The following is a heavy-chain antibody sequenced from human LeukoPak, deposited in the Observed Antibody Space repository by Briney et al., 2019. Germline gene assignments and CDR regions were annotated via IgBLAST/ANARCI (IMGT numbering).Heavy chain of an antibody. CDR1: GFTFSSYG. CDR2: ISYDGSNK. V-gene: IGHV3-30*18. Sequence: GRSLRLSCAASGFTFSSYGMHWVRQAPGKGLEWVAVISYDGSNKYYADSVKGRFTISRDNSKNTLYLQMNSLRAEDTAEYYCAKSLIAARPPRYWGQGTLVTVSS. D-gene: IGHD6-6*01. CDR3: AKSLIAARPPRY. J-gene: IGHJ4*02.